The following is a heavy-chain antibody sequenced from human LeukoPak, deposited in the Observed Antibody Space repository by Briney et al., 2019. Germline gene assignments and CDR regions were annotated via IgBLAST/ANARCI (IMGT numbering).Heavy chain of an antibody. CDR1: GFTFSDYY. D-gene: IGHD3-22*01. V-gene: IGHV3-11*01. CDR2: ISSSGSTI. Sequence: GGSLRLSCAASGFTFSDYYMSWIRQAPGKGLEWVSYISSSGSTIYYADSVKGRFTISRDNAKNSLYLQMNSLRAEDTAVYYCARDRQEHGSGYYLYDAFDIWGQGTMVTVSS. CDR3: ARDRQEHGSGYYLYDAFDI. J-gene: IGHJ3*02.